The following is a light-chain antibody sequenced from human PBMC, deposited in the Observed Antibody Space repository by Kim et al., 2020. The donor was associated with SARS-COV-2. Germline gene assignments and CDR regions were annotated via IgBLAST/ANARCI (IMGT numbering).Light chain of an antibody. CDR2: AAS. J-gene: IGKJ2*01. Sequence: ASVGDRITITCRASQNISSFLNWFQQKPGKAPKLLIYAASSLQSGVPSSFSGSGSGTDFALTITSLQPEDFATYHCQQSYRTPYTFGQGTKLEI. V-gene: IGKV1-39*01. CDR1: QNISSF. CDR3: QQSYRTPYT.